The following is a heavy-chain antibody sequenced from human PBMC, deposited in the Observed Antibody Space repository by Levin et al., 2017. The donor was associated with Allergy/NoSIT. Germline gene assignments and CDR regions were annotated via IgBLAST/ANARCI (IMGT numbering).Heavy chain of an antibody. CDR1: GFTFSDYS. Sequence: GGSLRFSCVASGFTFSDYSMAWVRQAPGKGLEWISYISSSRATIDYADSVKGRFTISRDNAENSLYLQMNSLRDEDTAVYYCARRGMVAGTGDYWGQGTLVTVSS. J-gene: IGHJ4*02. CDR2: ISSSRATI. D-gene: IGHD6-19*01. V-gene: IGHV3-48*02. CDR3: ARRGMVAGTGDY.